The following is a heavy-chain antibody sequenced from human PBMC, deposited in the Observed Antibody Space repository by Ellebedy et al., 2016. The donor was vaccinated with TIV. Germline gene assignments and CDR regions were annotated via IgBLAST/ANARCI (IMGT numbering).Heavy chain of an antibody. CDR3: ARRVEDDILKGGAFDI. Sequence: GESLKISXKGSGYSFTSYWIGWVRQMPGKGLEWMGIIYPGDSDTRYSPSFQGQVTISADKSISTAYLQWSSLKASDTAMYYCARRVEDDILKGGAFDIWGQGTMVTVSS. CDR2: IYPGDSDT. V-gene: IGHV5-51*01. CDR1: GYSFTSYW. D-gene: IGHD3-9*01. J-gene: IGHJ3*02.